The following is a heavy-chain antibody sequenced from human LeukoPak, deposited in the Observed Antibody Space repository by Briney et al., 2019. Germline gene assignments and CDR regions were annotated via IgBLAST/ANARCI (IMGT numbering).Heavy chain of an antibody. V-gene: IGHV3-21*01. D-gene: IGHD4-23*01. Sequence: GGPLRLSCAASGFTFSSYSMNWVRQAPGKGLEWVSSISSSSSYIYYADSVKGRFTISRDNAKNSLYLQMNSLRAEDTAVYYCARAEGRWLRRDNWFDPWGQGTLVTVSS. CDR1: GFTFSSYS. J-gene: IGHJ5*02. CDR2: ISSSSSYI. CDR3: ARAEGRWLRRDNWFDP.